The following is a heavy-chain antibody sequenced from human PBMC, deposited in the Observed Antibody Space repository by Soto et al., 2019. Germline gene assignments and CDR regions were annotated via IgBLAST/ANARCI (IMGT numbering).Heavy chain of an antibody. CDR2: ISWNSGSI. CDR1: GFTFDDYA. V-gene: IGHV3-9*01. Sequence: EVQLVESGGGLVQPGRSLRLSCAASGFTFDDYAMHWVRQAPGKGLEWVSGISWNSGSIGYADSVKGRFTISRDNAKNSLYLQMKRLRAEDTALYYCAKVGVVRGVRRDWFDPWGQGTLVTVSS. J-gene: IGHJ5*02. D-gene: IGHD3-10*01. CDR3: AKVGVVRGVRRDWFDP.